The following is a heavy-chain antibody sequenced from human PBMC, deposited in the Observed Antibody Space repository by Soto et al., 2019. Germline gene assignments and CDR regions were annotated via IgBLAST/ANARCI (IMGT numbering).Heavy chain of an antibody. Sequence: ASVKVSCKASGGTFSSYAISWVRQAPGQGLEWMGVVIPIFGTANYAQKFQGRVTITAADSTSTAYMELSSLSSEDTAVYYCARDGGGYSYGQTLFDYLGQVTLVTVSS. D-gene: IGHD5-18*01. CDR1: GGTFSSYA. J-gene: IGHJ4*02. CDR3: ARDGGGYSYGQTLFDY. V-gene: IGHV1-69*13. CDR2: VIPIFGTA.